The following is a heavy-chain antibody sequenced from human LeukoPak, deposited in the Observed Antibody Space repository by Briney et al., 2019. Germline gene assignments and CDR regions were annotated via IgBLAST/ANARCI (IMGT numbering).Heavy chain of an antibody. Sequence: GESLKISCKGSGYSFTSYWIGWVRQMPGKGLEWMGIIYPGDSDTRYSPSFQGQVTISADKSISTAYLQWSSLKASDTAMYYCATSLYGDGEPLYYFDYWGQGTLVTVSS. CDR2: IYPGDSDT. J-gene: IGHJ4*02. CDR1: GYSFTSYW. CDR3: ATSLYGDGEPLYYFDY. D-gene: IGHD3-16*02. V-gene: IGHV5-51*01.